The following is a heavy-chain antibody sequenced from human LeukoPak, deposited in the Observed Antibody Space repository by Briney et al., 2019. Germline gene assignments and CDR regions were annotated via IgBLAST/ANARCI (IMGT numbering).Heavy chain of an antibody. V-gene: IGHV1-3*04. CDR3: ARDEDV. Sequence: RASVKVSCKASGYTFSKYAMHWVRQAPGQGLEWMGWINTGKGNTKYSQKFQGRVTITRDTSASTAYMELSSLRSEDTAVYYCARDEDVGGKGTTVTVSS. CDR1: GYTFSKYA. J-gene: IGHJ6*04. CDR2: INTGKGNT.